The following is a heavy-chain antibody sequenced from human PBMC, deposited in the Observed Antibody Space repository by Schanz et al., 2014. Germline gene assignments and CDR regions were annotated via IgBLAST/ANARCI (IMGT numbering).Heavy chain of an antibody. V-gene: IGHV4-34*11. CDR2: RDSSGST. CDR1: SGSFSGYY. CDR3: ARDGLGADY. J-gene: IGHJ4*02. Sequence: QVQLQQWGAGLLKPSETLSLSCAVYSGSFSGYYWSWIRQPPGKGLEWIGHRDSSGSTKYNPSLKSRVTISIDTSKNQISLRLRSVTEADTAVYYCARDGLGADYWGQGTLVTVSA.